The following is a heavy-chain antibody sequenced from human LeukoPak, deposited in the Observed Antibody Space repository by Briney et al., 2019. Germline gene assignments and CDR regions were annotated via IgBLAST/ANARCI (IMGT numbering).Heavy chain of an antibody. Sequence: GSLRLSCAASGFSFGGYWMHWVRQAPGKGPVWVSRINSDGTSTAYADSVKGRFTISRDNAKNSLYLQMNSLRAEDTAVYYCARAGGAYGDGVWGQGTTVTVSS. CDR1: GFSFGGYW. D-gene: IGHD4-17*01. CDR2: INSDGTST. V-gene: IGHV3-74*01. CDR3: ARAGGAYGDGV. J-gene: IGHJ6*02.